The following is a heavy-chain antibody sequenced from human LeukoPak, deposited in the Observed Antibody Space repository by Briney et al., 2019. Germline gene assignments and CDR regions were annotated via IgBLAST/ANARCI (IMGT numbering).Heavy chain of an antibody. CDR1: GFTFSSYS. D-gene: IGHD6-19*01. Sequence: GGSLRLSCAASGFTFSSYSMNWVRQAPGKGLEWVSSISSSSSYIYYADSVKGRFTISRDNAKNSLYLQMNSLRAEDTAVYYCARSGQWLVKRYFDYWGQGTLVTVSS. CDR3: ARSGQWLVKRYFDY. V-gene: IGHV3-21*04. J-gene: IGHJ4*02. CDR2: ISSSSSYI.